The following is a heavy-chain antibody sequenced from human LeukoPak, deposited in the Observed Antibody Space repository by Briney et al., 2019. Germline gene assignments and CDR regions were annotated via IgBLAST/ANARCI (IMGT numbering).Heavy chain of an antibody. CDR2: INHSGST. D-gene: IGHD6-13*01. J-gene: IGHJ6*02. V-gene: IGHV4-34*01. CDR1: GGSFSDYY. Sequence: PSETLSLTCAVYGGSFSDYYWSWIRQPPEKGLEWIGEINHSGSTNYNPSLKSRVTISVDTSKNQFSLKLRSVTAADTAVYYCARGWGQQQRYYYGMDVWGQGTTVTVSS. CDR3: ARGWGQQQRYYYGMDV.